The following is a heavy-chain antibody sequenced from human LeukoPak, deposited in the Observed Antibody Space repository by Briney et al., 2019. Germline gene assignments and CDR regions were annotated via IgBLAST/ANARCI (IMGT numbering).Heavy chain of an antibody. J-gene: IGHJ6*02. V-gene: IGHV4-30-4*01. CDR2: IYYSGST. CDR1: GGSISSGDYY. D-gene: IGHD2-15*01. Sequence: SGTLSLTCTVSGGSISSGDYYWSWIRQPPGKGLEWIGYIYYSGSTYYNPSLKSRVTISVDTSKNQFSLKLSSVTAADTAVYYCARASCSGGSCYSYYYYGMDVWGQGTTVTVSS. CDR3: ARASCSGGSCYSYYYYGMDV.